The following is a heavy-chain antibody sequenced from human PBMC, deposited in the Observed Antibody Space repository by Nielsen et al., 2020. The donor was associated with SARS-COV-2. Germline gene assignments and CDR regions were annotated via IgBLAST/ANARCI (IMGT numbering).Heavy chain of an antibody. CDR2: ISYGGSNK. CDR3: ANLLADY. V-gene: IGHV3-30*18. J-gene: IGHJ4*02. CDR1: GFTFSSYG. Sequence: GGSLRLSCAASGFTFSSYGMHWVRQAPGKGLEWVAVISYGGSNKYYADSVKGRFTISRDNSKNTLYLQMNSLRAEDTAVYYCANLLADYWGQGTLVTVSS.